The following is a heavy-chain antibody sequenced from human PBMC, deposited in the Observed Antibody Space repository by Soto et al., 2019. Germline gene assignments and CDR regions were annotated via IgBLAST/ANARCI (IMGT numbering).Heavy chain of an antibody. V-gene: IGHV3-15*07. CDR3: TTDSYITSIIVRFDY. CDR2: VKSKNDGGTT. D-gene: IGHD3-22*01. CDR1: GFTFSNAW. Sequence: GGSLRLSCASSGFTFSNAWINWVRQAPGKGLEWVGRVKSKNDGGTTDFAAPVKGRFAISRDDSKNMVYLEMNSLQTEDIAIYYCTTDSYITSIIVRFDYWGHGSLVTVS. J-gene: IGHJ4*01.